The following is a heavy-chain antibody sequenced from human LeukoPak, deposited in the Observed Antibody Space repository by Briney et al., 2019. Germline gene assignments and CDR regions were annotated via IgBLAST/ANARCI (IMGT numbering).Heavy chain of an antibody. D-gene: IGHD4/OR15-4a*01. CDR2: ISWNSGST. Sequence: GGSLRLSCAASGFTFDDYAMHWVRQAPGKGLEWVSGISWNSGSTYYADSVKGRFTISRHNSKNTLYLQMNSLRAEDTAVYYCAKVCAPGPPTDAFDIWGQGTMVTVSS. V-gene: IGHV3-23*01. CDR1: GFTFDDYA. CDR3: AKVCAPGPPTDAFDI. J-gene: IGHJ3*02.